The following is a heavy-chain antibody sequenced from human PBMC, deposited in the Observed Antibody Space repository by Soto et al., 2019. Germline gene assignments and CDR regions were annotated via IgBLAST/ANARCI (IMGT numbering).Heavy chain of an antibody. V-gene: IGHV2-5*02. D-gene: IGHD4-4*01. CDR1: GFSLSTTGVG. CDR3: AHRRVAVTDWYNWAVP. Sequence: SGPTLENHTQTLTLTCTFSGFSLSTTGVGVGWIRQPPGKALEWLALIYWDDDKRYSPSLKSRLTITKDTSKNQVVLTMANMDPVDTATFYCAHRRVAVTDWYNWAVPWGQGTLVIVSS. J-gene: IGHJ5*02. CDR2: IYWDDDK.